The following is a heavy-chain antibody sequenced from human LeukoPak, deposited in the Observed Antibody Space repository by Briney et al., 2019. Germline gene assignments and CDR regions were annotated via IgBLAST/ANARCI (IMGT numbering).Heavy chain of an antibody. J-gene: IGHJ1*01. Sequence: PSETLSLTCVVSGGSVSGYYWGWIRQPPGRGLEWIGYIYYSGSTNYNPSLKSRVAISVDTSKNQFSLKLSSVTAADTAVYYCARASSGWYGEYFQHWGQGTLVTVSS. CDR1: GGSVSGYY. CDR3: ARASSGWYGEYFQH. CDR2: IYYSGST. V-gene: IGHV4-59*02. D-gene: IGHD6-19*01.